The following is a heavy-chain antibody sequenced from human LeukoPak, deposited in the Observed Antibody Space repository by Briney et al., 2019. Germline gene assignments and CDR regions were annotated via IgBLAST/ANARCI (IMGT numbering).Heavy chain of an antibody. CDR1: GYTFTGYY. V-gene: IGHV1-2*02. J-gene: IGHJ4*02. CDR2: INPNSGGT. Sequence: ASVKVSCKASGYTFTGYYMHWVRQAPGQGLEWMGWINPNSGGTNYQGRVTMTRDTSISTAYMELRRLRSDDTAVYYCARDSGERGSGSYLIAYWGQGTLVTVSS. CDR3: ARDSGERGSGSYLIAY. D-gene: IGHD3-10*01.